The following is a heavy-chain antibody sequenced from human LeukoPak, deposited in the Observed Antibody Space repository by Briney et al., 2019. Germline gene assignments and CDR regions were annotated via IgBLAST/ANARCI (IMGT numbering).Heavy chain of an antibody. CDR2: IYYSGST. D-gene: IGHD3-22*01. J-gene: IGHJ4*02. CDR3: ARSTGYYYDSSAYYLAY. Sequence: PSETLSLTCTVSGGSISSYYWSWIRQPPGKGLEWIGYIYYSGSTNYTPSLKSRVTISVDTSKNQFSLKLSSVTAADTAVYYCARSTGYYYDSSAYYLAYWGQGTLVTVSS. V-gene: IGHV4-59*01. CDR1: GGSISSYY.